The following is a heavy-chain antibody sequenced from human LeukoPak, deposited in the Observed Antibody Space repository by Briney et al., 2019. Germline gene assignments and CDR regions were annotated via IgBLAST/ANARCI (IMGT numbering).Heavy chain of an antibody. CDR3: AKVGLPTPRDIVVVPAPTYYYYGMDV. CDR2: ISGSGGST. D-gene: IGHD2-2*01. J-gene: IGHJ6*02. V-gene: IGHV3-23*01. CDR1: GFTFSSYA. Sequence: PGGSLRLSCAASGFTFSSYAMSWVRQAPGKGLEWVSAISGSGGSTYYADSVKGRFTISRDNSKNTLYLQMNSLRAEDTAVYYCAKVGLPTPRDIVVVPAPTYYYYGMDVWGQGTTVTVSS.